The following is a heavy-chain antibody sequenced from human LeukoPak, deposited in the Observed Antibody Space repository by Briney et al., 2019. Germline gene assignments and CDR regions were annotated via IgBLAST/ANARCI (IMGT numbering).Heavy chain of an antibody. Sequence: SETLSLTCTASGGSISSSSYYWGWIRQPPGKGLEWIGSIYYSGSTYYNPSLKSRVTISVDTSKNQFSLKLSSVTAADTAVYYCARCYYYDSSGCYDAFDIWGQGTMVTVSS. CDR1: GGSISSSSYY. V-gene: IGHV4-39*01. CDR2: IYYSGST. J-gene: IGHJ3*02. CDR3: ARCYYYDSSGCYDAFDI. D-gene: IGHD3-22*01.